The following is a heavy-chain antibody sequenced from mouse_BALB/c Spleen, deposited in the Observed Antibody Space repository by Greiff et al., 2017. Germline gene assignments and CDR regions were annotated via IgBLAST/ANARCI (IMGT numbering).Heavy chain of an antibody. V-gene: IGHV1-5*01. CDR2: IYPGNSDT. CDR1: GYTFTSYW. Sequence: EVQLQQPGAELVMPGASVKMSCKASGYTFTSYWMHWVKQRPGQGLEWIGAIYPGNSDTSYNQKFKGKAKLTAVTSTSTAYMELSSLTNEDSAVYYCTRWGYYGSSYFDYWGQGTTLTVSS. CDR3: TRWGYYGSSYFDY. D-gene: IGHD1-1*01. J-gene: IGHJ2*01.